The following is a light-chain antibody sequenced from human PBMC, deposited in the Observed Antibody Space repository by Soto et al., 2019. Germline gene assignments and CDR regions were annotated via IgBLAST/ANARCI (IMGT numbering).Light chain of an antibody. J-gene: IGKJ1*01. Sequence: DIQMTQSPSTLSASVGDRVTITCRASQSISNWLAWYQQKPGKAPKLLIYKASSLEGGVPSRFSVSGSGTEFTLSISTLQPDDVATYYCQQYNNYSQTFGKGTKVEIK. CDR2: KAS. CDR1: QSISNW. CDR3: QQYNNYSQT. V-gene: IGKV1-5*03.